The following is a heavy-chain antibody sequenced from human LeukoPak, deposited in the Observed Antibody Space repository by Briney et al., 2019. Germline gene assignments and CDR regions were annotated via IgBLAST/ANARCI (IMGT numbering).Heavy chain of an antibody. V-gene: IGHV3-74*01. CDR2: INSDGSST. J-gene: IGHJ3*01. CDR3: AREFMIKAFDV. D-gene: IGHD3-16*01. CDR1: GFTFSSYW. Sequence: GGSLRLSCAASGFTFSSYWMHWVRQAPGKGLVWVSRINSDGSSTSYADSVKGRFTISRDNPKNTLYLQMNSLRAEDTAVYYCAREFMIKAFDVWGQGTMVTVSS.